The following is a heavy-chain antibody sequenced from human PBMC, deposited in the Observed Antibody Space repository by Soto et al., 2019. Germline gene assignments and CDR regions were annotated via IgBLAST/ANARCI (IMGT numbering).Heavy chain of an antibody. J-gene: IGHJ4*01. CDR2: VLPITGST. Sequence: QVQLVQSGAEVKKPGSSVKVSCKTSGGLFSVYSFNWVRQAPGQGLEWMGGVLPITGSTDYAQKFQGRLTITADRSTSTLYMELSRLTSDDTANYYCAIIRVRGGPLRFEDGGQGTLISVSS. CDR1: GGLFSVYS. V-gene: IGHV1-69*06. D-gene: IGHD5-12*01. CDR3: AIIRVRGGPLRFED.